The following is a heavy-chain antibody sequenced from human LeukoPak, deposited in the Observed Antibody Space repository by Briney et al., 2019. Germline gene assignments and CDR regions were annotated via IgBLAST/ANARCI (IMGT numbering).Heavy chain of an antibody. CDR3: ARHQGGMDV. CDR1: GYSFTTYW. J-gene: IGHJ6*02. V-gene: IGHV5-51*01. Sequence: GESLKISCKGFGYSFTTYWVAWVRQMPGKGLEWMGMISPGDFDTRYTPSFKGQVTISADKSISTAYLQWSSLKASDTAIYYCARHQGGMDVWGQGTTVTVSS. CDR2: ISPGDFDT.